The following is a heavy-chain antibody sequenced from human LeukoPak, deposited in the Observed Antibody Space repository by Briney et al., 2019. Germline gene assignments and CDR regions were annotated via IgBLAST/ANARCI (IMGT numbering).Heavy chain of an antibody. CDR3: LKRGSDWTYWYFDL. CDR2: INGHGTTT. Sequence: GGSLRLSCAASKFSFSSYWMHWVRQGPGKELVWVSRINGHGTTTGYADSVKGRFTISRDNAKNTVYLQMSNLRAEDTALYYCLKRGSDWTYWYFDLWGRGTLVTVSS. V-gene: IGHV3-74*01. CDR1: KFSFSSYW. D-gene: IGHD1-1*01. J-gene: IGHJ2*01.